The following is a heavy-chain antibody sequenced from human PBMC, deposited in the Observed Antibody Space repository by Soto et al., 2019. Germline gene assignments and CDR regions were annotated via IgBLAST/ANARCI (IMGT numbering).Heavy chain of an antibody. Sequence: QVQLVESGGGVVQPGRSLRLSCAASGFTFSSYAMHWVRQAPGKGLEWVAVISYDGSNKYYADSVKGRFTISRDNSKNTLYLQMNSLRAEDTAVYYCARDRVVTYYYYYYGMDVWGQGTTVTVSS. CDR1: GFTFSSYA. J-gene: IGHJ6*02. CDR3: ARDRVVTYYYYYYGMDV. CDR2: ISYDGSNK. D-gene: IGHD3-22*01. V-gene: IGHV3-30-3*01.